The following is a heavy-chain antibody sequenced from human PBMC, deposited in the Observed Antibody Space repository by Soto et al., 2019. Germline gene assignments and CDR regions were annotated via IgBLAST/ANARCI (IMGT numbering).Heavy chain of an antibody. J-gene: IGHJ4*02. Sequence: QVPLQESGPGLVKPSQTLSLSCTVSGGSISSAAYYWSWIRQHPGKGLEWIGYISHSGSTYYTPSPESRVIISADTSKNQFSLNLTSVTAADTAVYYCAREYTYGSNFFDCWGQGAVVTVSS. CDR3: AREYTYGSNFFDC. D-gene: IGHD5-18*01. V-gene: IGHV4-31*03. CDR2: ISHSGST. CDR1: GGSISSAAYY.